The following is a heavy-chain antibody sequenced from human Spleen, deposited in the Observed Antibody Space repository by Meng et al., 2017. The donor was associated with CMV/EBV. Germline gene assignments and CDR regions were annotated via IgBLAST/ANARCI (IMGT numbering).Heavy chain of an antibody. D-gene: IGHD2-2*02. CDR2: SDPEDGET. CDR1: GYTLTESS. J-gene: IGHJ5*02. CDR3: AAIPASIDWFDP. V-gene: IGHV1-24*01. Sequence: ASVKVSCKVPGYTLTESSIHWVRQAPGKGLEWMGGSDPEDGETIYAHQFQGRVTMTEDTSTDTAYMEVRSLSSGDTAIYYCAAIPASIDWFDPWGQGTLVTVSS.